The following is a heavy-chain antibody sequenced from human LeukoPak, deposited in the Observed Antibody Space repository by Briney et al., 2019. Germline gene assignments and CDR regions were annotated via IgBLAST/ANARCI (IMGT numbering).Heavy chain of an antibody. D-gene: IGHD6-6*01. CDR1: GDSVPSNSAA. J-gene: IGHJ6*02. V-gene: IGHV6-1*01. CDR2: TYYRSKWYN. Sequence: SQTLSLTCAISGDSVPSNSAAWNWIRQSPSRGLEWLGRTYYRSKWYNDYAVSVKSRITINPDTSKNQFSLQLNSVTPEDTAVYYCARDSYSSSSPYYYYYYGMDVWGQGTTVTVSS. CDR3: ARDSYSSSSPYYYYYYGMDV.